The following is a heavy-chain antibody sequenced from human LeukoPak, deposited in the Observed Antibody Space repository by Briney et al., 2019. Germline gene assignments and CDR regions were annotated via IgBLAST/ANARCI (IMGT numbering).Heavy chain of an antibody. D-gene: IGHD1-14*01. CDR2: INTNSGGT. J-gene: IGHJ4*02. V-gene: IGHV1-2*02. CDR1: GYAFSNFG. Sequence: ASVKASCKASGYAFSNFGISWVRQAPGQGLEWMGWINTNSGGTNYTQKFQGRVTMTRDTSISTAYLELNRLTSDDTAVYYCARVLARYGNLDYWGQGILVTVSS. CDR3: ARVLARYGNLDY.